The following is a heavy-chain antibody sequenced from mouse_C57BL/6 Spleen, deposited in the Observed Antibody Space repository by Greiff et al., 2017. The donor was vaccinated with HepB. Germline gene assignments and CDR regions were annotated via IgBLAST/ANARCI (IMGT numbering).Heavy chain of an antibody. CDR1: GYTFTSYW. Sequence: QVQLQQPGAELVKPGASVKLSCKASGYTFTSYWMHWVKQRPGQGLEWIGMIHPNSGSTNYNEKFKSKATLTVDKSSSTAYMQLSSLTSEDSAVYYCASGSSYESWYFDDWGTGTTVTVSS. CDR2: IHPNSGST. D-gene: IGHD1-1*01. V-gene: IGHV1-64*01. J-gene: IGHJ1*03. CDR3: ASGSSYESWYFDD.